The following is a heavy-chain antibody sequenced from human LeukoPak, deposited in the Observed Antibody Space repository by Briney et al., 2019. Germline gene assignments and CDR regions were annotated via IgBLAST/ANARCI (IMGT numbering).Heavy chain of an antibody. CDR3: AKKIPDLDF. J-gene: IGHJ4*02. V-gene: IGHV3-23*01. D-gene: IGHD1-14*01. Sequence: GSLRLSCAASGLTFSNDAMNWVRQAPGKGLEWVSGISGSGGSTYYAGSVKGRFTISRDNSKNTVYLQMNSLRAEDTAVYYCAKKIPDLDFWGQGTLVTVSS. CDR2: ISGSGGST. CDR1: GLTFSNDA.